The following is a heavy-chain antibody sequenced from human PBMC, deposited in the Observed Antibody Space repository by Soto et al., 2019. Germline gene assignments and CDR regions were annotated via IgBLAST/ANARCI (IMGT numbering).Heavy chain of an antibody. D-gene: IGHD2-15*01. V-gene: IGHV3-48*03. Sequence: PGRSLRLSCAASGFTFSSYEMNWVRQAPGKGLEWVSYISSSGSTIYYADSVKGRFTISRDNAKNSLYLQMNSLRAEDTAVYYCARSEVLHFLIWGQGTLVTVSS. CDR1: GFTFSSYE. J-gene: IGHJ4*02. CDR2: ISSSGSTI. CDR3: ARSEVLHFLI.